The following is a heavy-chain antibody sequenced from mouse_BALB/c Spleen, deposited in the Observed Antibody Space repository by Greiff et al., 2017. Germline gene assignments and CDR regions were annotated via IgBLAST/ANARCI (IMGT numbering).Heavy chain of an antibody. CDR3: ARQLGIYYFDY. D-gene: IGHD4-1*01. Sequence: EVQGVASGGGLVQPGGSLKLSCAASGFTFSSYTMSWVRQTPAKRLEWVAYISNGGGSTYYPDTVKGRFTISRDNAKNTLYLQRSSLKSEDTAMYYCARQLGIYYFDYWGQGTTLTGSS. V-gene: IGHV5-12-2*01. J-gene: IGHJ2*01. CDR1: GFTFSSYT. CDR2: ISNGGGST.